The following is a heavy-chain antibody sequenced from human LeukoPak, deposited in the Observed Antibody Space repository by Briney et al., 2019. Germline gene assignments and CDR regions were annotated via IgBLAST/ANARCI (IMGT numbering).Heavy chain of an antibody. CDR2: IRSKANSYAT. D-gene: IGHD6-19*01. CDR3: TTLPNPVAGTDY. V-gene: IGHV3-73*01. CDR1: GFTFSGSA. Sequence: PGGSLRLSCAASGFTFSGSAMHWVRQASGKGLEWVGRIRSKANSYATAYAASVKGRFTISRDDSKNTAYLQMNSLKTEDTAVYYCTTLPNPVAGTDYWGQGTLVTVSS. J-gene: IGHJ4*02.